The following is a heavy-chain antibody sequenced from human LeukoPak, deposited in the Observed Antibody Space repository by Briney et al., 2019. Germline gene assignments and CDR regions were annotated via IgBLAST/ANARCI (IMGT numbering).Heavy chain of an antibody. J-gene: IGHJ4*02. V-gene: IGHV1-69*05. CDR3: ARWGIAARPGGGPFDY. Sequence: SVKVSCKASGGTFSSYAISWVRQAPGQGLEWMGGIIPIFGTANYAQKFQGRVTITTDESTSTAYMELSSLRSEDTAVYYCARWGIAARPGGGPFDYWGQGTLVTVSS. CDR2: IIPIFGTA. D-gene: IGHD6-6*01. CDR1: GGTFSSYA.